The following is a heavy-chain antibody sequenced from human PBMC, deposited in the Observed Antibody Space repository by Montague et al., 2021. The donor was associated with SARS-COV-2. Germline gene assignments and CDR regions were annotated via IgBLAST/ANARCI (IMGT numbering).Heavy chain of an antibody. CDR3: ARIPSLRYFDWSSISGQQPDYYYYEGMDV. CDR1: GFSLSTSGMC. D-gene: IGHD3-9*01. Sequence: PALVKPTQTLTLTCTFSGFSLSTSGMCVSWIRQPPRKALEWLALXDWDDDKYYSTSLKTRLTISKDTSKNQVVLTMTNMDPVDTATYYCARIPSLRYFDWSSISGQQPDYYYYEGMDVWGQGTTVTVSS. J-gene: IGHJ6*02. CDR2: XDWDDDK. V-gene: IGHV2-70*01.